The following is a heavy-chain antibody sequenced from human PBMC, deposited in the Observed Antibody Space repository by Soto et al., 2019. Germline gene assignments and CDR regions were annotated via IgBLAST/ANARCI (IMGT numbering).Heavy chain of an antibody. V-gene: IGHV3-30*18. Sequence: GGSLRLSCAASGCTFSSYAMHWVRQAPGKGLDWVAVISYDGSNKYYADSVKGRFTISRDNSKNTLYLQMNSLRAEDTAVYYCANDEAGIGEWKYGYRGQRYLVSV. CDR3: ANDEAGIGEWKYGY. CDR1: GCTFSSYA. J-gene: IGHJ4*02. CDR2: ISYDGSNK. D-gene: IGHD1-26*01.